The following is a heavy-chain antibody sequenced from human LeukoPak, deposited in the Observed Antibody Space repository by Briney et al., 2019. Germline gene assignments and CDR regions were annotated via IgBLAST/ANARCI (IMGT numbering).Heavy chain of an antibody. D-gene: IGHD1-26*01. CDR2: FDPEDGET. J-gene: IGHJ4*02. CDR1: GYTLTELS. Sequence: ASVKVSRKVSGYTLTELSMHWVRQAPGKGLEWMGGFDPEDGETIYAQKFQGRVTMTEDTSTDTAYMELSSLRSEDTAVYYCATLNVGGQPVDYWGQGTLVTVSS. V-gene: IGHV1-24*01. CDR3: ATLNVGGQPVDY.